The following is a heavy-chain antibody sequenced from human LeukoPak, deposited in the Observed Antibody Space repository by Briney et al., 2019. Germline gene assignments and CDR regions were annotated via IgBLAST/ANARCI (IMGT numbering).Heavy chain of an antibody. V-gene: IGHV3-66*03. CDR1: GFSFSTYN. Sequence: PGGSLRLSCATSGFSFSTYNMNWVRQAPGKGLEWVSAISDSGNTYHADSVKGRFTISRDNSKNTLYLQMNSLRAEDTAVYYCAKDIRQYYYDSSGVVPYYFDYWGQGTLVTVSS. J-gene: IGHJ4*02. CDR2: ISDSGNT. D-gene: IGHD3-22*01. CDR3: AKDIRQYYYDSSGVVPYYFDY.